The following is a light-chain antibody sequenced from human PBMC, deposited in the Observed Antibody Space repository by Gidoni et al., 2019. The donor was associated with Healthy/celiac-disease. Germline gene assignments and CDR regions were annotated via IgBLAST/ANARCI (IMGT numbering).Light chain of an antibody. V-gene: IGKV3-11*01. CDR1: QSVSSY. CDR3: QQRSNWRRT. Sequence: EIVLTQSPATLSLSPGERASLSCRASQSVSSYLAWHQQKPGQAPRLLIYDASTRATGIPARFSGSGSGTDFTLTISSLEPEDFAVYYCQQRSNWRRTFGQGTKVEIK. CDR2: DAS. J-gene: IGKJ1*01.